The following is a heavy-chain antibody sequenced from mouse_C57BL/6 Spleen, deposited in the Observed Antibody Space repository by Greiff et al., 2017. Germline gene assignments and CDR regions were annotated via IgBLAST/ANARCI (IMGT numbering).Heavy chain of an antibody. J-gene: IGHJ1*03. CDR2: IYPGSGST. V-gene: IGHV1-55*01. D-gene: IGHD2-1*01. CDR3: ARGGNYVWYFDV. CDR1: GYTFTSYW. Sequence: QVQLQQPGAELVKPGASVKMSCTASGYTFTSYWITWVKQRPGQGLEWIGDIYPGSGSTNYNEKFKSKATLTVDTSSSTAYMQLSSLTSEDSAVYYCARGGNYVWYFDVWGTGTTVTVSS.